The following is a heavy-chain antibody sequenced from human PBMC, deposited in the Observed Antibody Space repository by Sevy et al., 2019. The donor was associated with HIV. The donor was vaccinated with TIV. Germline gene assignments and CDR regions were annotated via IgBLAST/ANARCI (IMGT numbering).Heavy chain of an antibody. D-gene: IGHD3-22*01. CDR1: GYTLTQLS. Sequence: ASVKVSCKVSGYTLTQLSMHWVRLTPGKGLEWMASFDPEDAKTVYSQKFQGRLSMTEDISTHTAYMELSSLRSEDTAVYYCATTKDYYESSGDPFDYWGQGTLVTVSS. CDR2: FDPEDAKT. V-gene: IGHV1-24*01. J-gene: IGHJ4*02. CDR3: ATTKDYYESSGDPFDY.